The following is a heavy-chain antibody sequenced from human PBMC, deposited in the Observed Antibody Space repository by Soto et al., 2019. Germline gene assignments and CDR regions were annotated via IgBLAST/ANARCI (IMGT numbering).Heavy chain of an antibody. J-gene: IGHJ4*02. V-gene: IGHV3-33*01. D-gene: IGHD6-6*01. Sequence: QVQLVESGGGVVQPGRSLRLSCAASGFTFSSYGMHWVRQAPGKGLEWVAVIWYDGSNKYYADSVKGRFTISRDNSKNTLYLQLNSLRAEDTAVYYCARDFFGAARRYLDYWGPGTLVTVSS. CDR3: ARDFFGAARRYLDY. CDR2: IWYDGSNK. CDR1: GFTFSSYG.